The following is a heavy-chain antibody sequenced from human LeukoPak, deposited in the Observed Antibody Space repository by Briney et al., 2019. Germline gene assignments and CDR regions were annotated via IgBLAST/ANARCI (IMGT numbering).Heavy chain of an antibody. D-gene: IGHD2-15*01. CDR2: IHYSGST. Sequence: SETLSLTCTVSGGSISSSSYYWGWIRQPPGKGLEWIANIHYSGSTYYNPSLKSRVTISVDTSKTQFSLKMSLVAAADTALYHCARTYSYFHYMDVWGKGTTVTVSS. J-gene: IGHJ6*03. V-gene: IGHV4-39*01. CDR1: GGSISSSSYY. CDR3: ARTYSYFHYMDV.